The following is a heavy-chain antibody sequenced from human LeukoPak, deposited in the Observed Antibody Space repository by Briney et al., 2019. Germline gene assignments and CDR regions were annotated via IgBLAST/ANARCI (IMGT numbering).Heavy chain of an antibody. V-gene: IGHV3-21*01. CDR1: RFTYSTYS. CDR2: ISWSSSYI. CDR3: ARMRAGTSYFDY. Sequence: GGSLRLSCAASRFTYSTYSMNWVRQAPGKGLEWVSYISWSSSYIYYADSVRGRFTISRDNTKNSPYLQMNSLRAEDTAVYYCARMRAGTSYFDYWGQGTLVTVSS. D-gene: IGHD6-13*01. J-gene: IGHJ4*02.